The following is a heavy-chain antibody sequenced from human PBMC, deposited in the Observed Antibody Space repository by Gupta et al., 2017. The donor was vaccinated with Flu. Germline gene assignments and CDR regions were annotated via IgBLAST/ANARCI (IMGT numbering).Heavy chain of an antibody. CDR3: ARDLNWEGY. CDR2: IQHDGSET. V-gene: IGHV3-7*04. Sequence: EVQLVESGGGLVQPGGSLRLSCAASAFTFSSYWMTWVRRAPGKGLECVANIQHDGSETYYVDSGKGRFTVSRDNAKNSLYLHMNSLRVEDTAVYYCARDLNWEGYWGQGTLVTVSS. J-gene: IGHJ4*02. D-gene: IGHD7-27*01. CDR1: AFTFSSYW.